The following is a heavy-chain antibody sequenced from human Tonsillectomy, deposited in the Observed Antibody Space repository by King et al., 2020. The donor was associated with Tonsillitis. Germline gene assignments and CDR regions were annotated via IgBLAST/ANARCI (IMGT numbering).Heavy chain of an antibody. D-gene: IGHD3-22*01. CDR1: GFTFSSFG. CDR2: ISSSSSSI. J-gene: IGHJ6*02. Sequence: VQLVESGGGLVKPGGSLRLSCAASGFTFSSFGMNWVRQAPGKGLEWVSSISSSSSSIYYADSVKGRFTISRDNAKNSLYLQMNSLRAEDTAVYYCARGRADSSGYPPDGMDVWGQGTTVTVSS. CDR3: ARGRADSSGYPPDGMDV. V-gene: IGHV3-21*04.